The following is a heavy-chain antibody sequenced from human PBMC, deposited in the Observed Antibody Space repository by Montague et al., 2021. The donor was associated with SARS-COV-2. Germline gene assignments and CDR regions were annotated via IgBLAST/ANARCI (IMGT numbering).Heavy chain of an antibody. CDR3: ARGGWGAPGTGRLFDY. CDR2: TYYRSKWYN. V-gene: IGHV6-1*01. D-gene: IGHD3-10*01. Sequence: YAISGDSVSSSSAAWNWIRQSPSRGLEWLGRTYYRSKWYNDYAVSVKSRITINPDTSKNQFSLRLNSVTPEDMAVYYCARGGWGAPGTGRLFDYWGQGTLVTVSS. J-gene: IGHJ4*02. CDR1: GDSVSSSSAA.